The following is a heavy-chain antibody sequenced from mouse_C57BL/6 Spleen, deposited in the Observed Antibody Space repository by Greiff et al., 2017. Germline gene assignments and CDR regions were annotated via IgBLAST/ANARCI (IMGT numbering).Heavy chain of an antibody. CDR2: ISSGGDYI. CDR1: GFTFSSYA. D-gene: IGHD2-4*01. Sequence: EVKLMESGEGLVKPGGSLKLSCAASGFTFSSYAMSWVRQTPEKRLEWVAYISSGGDYIYYADTVKGRFTISRDNARNTLYLQMSSLKSEDTAMDYCTRVYDYDGWFAYWGTGTLVTVSA. J-gene: IGHJ3*01. V-gene: IGHV5-9-1*02. CDR3: TRVYDYDGWFAY.